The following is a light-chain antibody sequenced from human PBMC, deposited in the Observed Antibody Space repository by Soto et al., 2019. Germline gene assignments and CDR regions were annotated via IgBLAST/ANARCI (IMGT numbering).Light chain of an antibody. V-gene: IGKV1-39*01. Sequence: DIQMTQSPSSLSASVGDRVTITCRASQSISSYLNWYQQKPGKAPKLLIYAASSLQSGVPSRFSGSGSGTDFTITISSRKPEDLAIYYCHQPDSTRIQFGPGKRL. CDR3: HQPDSTRIQ. CDR1: QSISSY. J-gene: IGKJ5*01. CDR2: AAS.